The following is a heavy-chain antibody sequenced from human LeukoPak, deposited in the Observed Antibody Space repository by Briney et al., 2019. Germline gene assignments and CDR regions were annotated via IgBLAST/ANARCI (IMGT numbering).Heavy chain of an antibody. J-gene: IGHJ4*02. CDR1: GYSISSSNW. D-gene: IGHD5-12*01. V-gene: IGHV4-28*01. CDR3: ARMDSGGYGTYFDY. CDR2: IYYSGST. Sequence: RTSETLSLTCAVSGYSISSSNWWGWIRQPPGKGLAWIGYIYYSGSTYYNSSLKSRVTMSVDTSKNQFSMKLSSVTAVDTAVYYCARMDSGGYGTYFDYWGQGTLVTVSS.